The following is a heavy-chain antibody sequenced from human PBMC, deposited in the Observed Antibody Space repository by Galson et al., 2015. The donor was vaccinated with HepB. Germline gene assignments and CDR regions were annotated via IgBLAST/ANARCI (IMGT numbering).Heavy chain of an antibody. CDR3: AREDRNTFIVSFDY. Sequence: SLRLSCAASGFTFAMSWVRQAPGKGLEWVALIWKDGTNKYYADSVRGRFSISRDNSKNVLYLQMSSLRDEDTAIYFCAREDRNTFIVSFDYWGQGARVTVSS. D-gene: IGHD2-15*01. CDR1: GFTFA. V-gene: IGHV3-33*08. J-gene: IGHJ4*02. CDR2: IWKDGTNK.